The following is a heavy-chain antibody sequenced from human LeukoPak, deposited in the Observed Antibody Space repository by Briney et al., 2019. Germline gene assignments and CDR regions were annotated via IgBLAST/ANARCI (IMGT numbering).Heavy chain of an antibody. J-gene: IGHJ4*02. D-gene: IGHD4-17*01. CDR3: ARGASYGDYKL. CDR2: IYYSGST. Sequence: SETLSLTCTVSGGPISSYYWSWIRQPPVKGLEWIGYIYYSGSTNYNPSLKSRVTISVDTSKNQFSLKLSSVTAADTAVYYCARGASYGDYKLWGQGTLVTVSS. V-gene: IGHV4-59*01. CDR1: GGPISSYY.